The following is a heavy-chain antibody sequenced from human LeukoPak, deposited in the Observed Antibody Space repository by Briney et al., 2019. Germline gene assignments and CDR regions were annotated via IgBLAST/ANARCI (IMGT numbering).Heavy chain of an antibody. CDR3: AREGQQLVRAFDI. D-gene: IGHD6-13*01. V-gene: IGHV4-34*01. CDR1: GGSFSGYY. J-gene: IGHJ3*02. CDR2: INHSGST. Sequence: SETLSLTCAVYGGSFSGYYWSWIRQPPGKGLEWIGEINHSGSTNYNPSLKSRVTISVDTSKNQFSLKLSSVTAADTAVYYCAREGQQLVRAFDIWGQGTLVTVSS.